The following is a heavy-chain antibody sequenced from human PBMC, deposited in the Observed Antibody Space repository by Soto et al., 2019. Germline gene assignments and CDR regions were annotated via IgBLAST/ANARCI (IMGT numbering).Heavy chain of an antibody. V-gene: IGHV1-69*06. D-gene: IGHD2-2*01. Sequence: VKVSCKASGGTFSSYAISWVRQAPGQGLEWMGGIIPIFGTANYAQKFQGRVTITADKSTSTAYMELSSLRSEDTAVYYCASGLRIVPAAIENYYYGMDVWGQGTTVTVSS. J-gene: IGHJ6*02. CDR2: IIPIFGTA. CDR3: ASGLRIVPAAIENYYYGMDV. CDR1: GGTFSSYA.